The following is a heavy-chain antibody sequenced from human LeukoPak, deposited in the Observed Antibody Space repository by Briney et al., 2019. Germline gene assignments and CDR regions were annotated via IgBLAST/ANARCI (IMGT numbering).Heavy chain of an antibody. D-gene: IGHD6-6*01. CDR2: IYHSGST. J-gene: IGHJ4*02. CDR1: GGSISSGGYS. CDR3: ARSIEGSSSQTFDY. V-gene: IGHV4-30-2*01. Sequence: PSETLSLTCAVSGGSISSGGYSWSWIRQPPGKGLEWIGYIYHSGSTYYNPSLKSRVTISVDRSKNQFSLKLSSVTAADTAVYYCARSIEGSSSQTFDYWGQGTLVPVSS.